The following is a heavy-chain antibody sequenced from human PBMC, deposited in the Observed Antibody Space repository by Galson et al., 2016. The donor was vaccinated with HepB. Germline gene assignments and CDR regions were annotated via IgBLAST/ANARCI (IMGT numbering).Heavy chain of an antibody. CDR2: IGWDSDRI. D-gene: IGHD2/OR15-2a*01. CDR3: AKDIGIADYGLHV. CDR1: GFRFNDCA. Sequence: SLRLSCAASGFRFNDCAMHWVRQAPGKGLEWLSGIGWDSDRIAYADSVKGRFTISRDNGKNSLYLQMNSLRGEDSAVYYCAKDIGIADYGLHVWGQGTTVTVSS. V-gene: IGHV3-9*01. J-gene: IGHJ6*02.